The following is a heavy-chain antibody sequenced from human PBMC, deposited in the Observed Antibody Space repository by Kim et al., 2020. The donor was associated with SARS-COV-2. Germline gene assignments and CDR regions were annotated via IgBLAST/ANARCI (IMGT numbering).Heavy chain of an antibody. CDR3: ARERSSTLDS. CDR1: GGSISSDNW. J-gene: IGHJ4*02. V-gene: IGHV4-4*02. CDR2: MYHTGKA. Sequence: SETLSLTCTVSGGSISSDNWWTWVRQPPGKGLEWIGEMYHTGKANYNPSLKSRVTISVDKSKNLFYLEMTSVTAADTAVYYCARERSSTLDSWGQGTLFT. D-gene: IGHD2-2*01.